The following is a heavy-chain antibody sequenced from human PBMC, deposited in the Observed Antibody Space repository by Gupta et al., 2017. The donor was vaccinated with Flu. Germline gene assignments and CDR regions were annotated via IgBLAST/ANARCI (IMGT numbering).Heavy chain of an antibody. CDR3: ASLFDVMDV. CDR2: IWYDGSNK. Sequence: SGFTFSSYGMHWVRQAPGKGLEWVAVIWYDGSNKYYADSVKGRFTISRDNSKNTLYLQMNSLRAEDTPVYYCASLFDVMDVWGQGTTVTVSS. J-gene: IGHJ6*02. CDR1: GFTFSSYG. V-gene: IGHV3-33*01.